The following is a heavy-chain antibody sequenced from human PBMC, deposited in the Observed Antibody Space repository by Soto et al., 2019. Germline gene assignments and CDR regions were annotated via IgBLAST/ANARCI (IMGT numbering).Heavy chain of an antibody. Sequence: EVQLLESGGGLVQPGGSLRLSCAASGFTFSSYAMSWVRQAPGKGLEWVSAISGSGGSTYYADSVKGRFTISRDNSKNTLCLQMNSLRAEDTAVYYCAKDPPEVAVAGRGVWYFDYWGQGTLVTVSS. CDR3: AKDPPEVAVAGRGVWYFDY. CDR1: GFTFSSYA. J-gene: IGHJ4*02. CDR2: ISGSGGST. V-gene: IGHV3-23*01. D-gene: IGHD6-19*01.